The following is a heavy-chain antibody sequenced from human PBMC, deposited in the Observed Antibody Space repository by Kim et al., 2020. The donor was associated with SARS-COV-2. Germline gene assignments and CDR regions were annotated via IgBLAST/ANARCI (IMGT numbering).Heavy chain of an antibody. CDR3: AREAVAGSFDY. V-gene: IGHV1-3*01. Sequence: KTRYTTKFQGRVAITRDTSATTAYLELCGLISEDTAVYYCAREAVAGSFDYWGQGSLVTVSS. D-gene: IGHD6-19*01. CDR2: KT. J-gene: IGHJ4*02.